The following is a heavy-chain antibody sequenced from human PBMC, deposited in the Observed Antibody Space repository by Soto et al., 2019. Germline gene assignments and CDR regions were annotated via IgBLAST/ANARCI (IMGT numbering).Heavy chain of an antibody. V-gene: IGHV4-4*07. CDR3: AREGYYDTNAWFDS. J-gene: IGHJ5*01. Sequence: ETLSLTCTVSGASVRNYYWSWIRQPAAGKGLEWIGHVSSSGSSHYRPSPKSRLTMSLDTSKNQLSLKLTSVTAADTAVYYCAREGYYDTNAWFDSWGQGTLVSVSS. D-gene: IGHD2-8*01. CDR1: GASVRNYY. CDR2: VSSSGSS.